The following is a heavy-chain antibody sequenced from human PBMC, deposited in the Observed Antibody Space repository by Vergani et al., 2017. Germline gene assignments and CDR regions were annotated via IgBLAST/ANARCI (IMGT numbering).Heavy chain of an antibody. D-gene: IGHD6-13*01. CDR2: MNPNSGNT. J-gene: IGHJ4*02. CDR3: ARRSWYIRPFDY. CDR1: GYTFTSYD. V-gene: IGHV1-8*01. Sequence: QVQLVQAGAEVKKPGASVKVSCKASGYTFTSYDINWVRQATGQGLEWMGWMNPNSGNTGYAQKFQGRVTMTRNTSISTAYMELSSLRSEDTAVYYCARRSWYIRPFDYWGQGTLVTVSS.